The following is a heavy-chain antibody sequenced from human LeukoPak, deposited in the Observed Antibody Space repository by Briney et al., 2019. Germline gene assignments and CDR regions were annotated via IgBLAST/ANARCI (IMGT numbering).Heavy chain of an antibody. V-gene: IGHV4-39*01. D-gene: IGHD4-23*01. CDR1: GGSISRSNYY. J-gene: IGHJ3*02. CDR2: IYYSGST. CDR3: ARAYGGNFDGFDI. Sequence: MTSETLSLTCTVSGGSISRSNYYWGWIRQPPGKGLEWIGSIYYSGSTYYNPSLKSRVTISEDTSKNQFSLKLSSVTAADTAVYYCARAYGGNFDGFDIWGLGTVITVSS.